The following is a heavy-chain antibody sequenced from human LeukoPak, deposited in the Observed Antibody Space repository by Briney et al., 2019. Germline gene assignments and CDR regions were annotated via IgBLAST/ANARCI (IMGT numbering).Heavy chain of an antibody. CDR1: GYTFIRYT. CDR3: VRDRKSYDTDDLDY. V-gene: IGHV1-3*01. Sequence: ASVKVSCKASGYTFIRYTMYWVRQAPGQGLEWMGWINAGNGLTKYSQRFQGRVTVSRDTSANTVFMELSSLTYEDTAVFYCVRDRKSYDTDDLDYWGQGTLVTVSS. CDR2: INAGNGLT. D-gene: IGHD3-16*01. J-gene: IGHJ4*02.